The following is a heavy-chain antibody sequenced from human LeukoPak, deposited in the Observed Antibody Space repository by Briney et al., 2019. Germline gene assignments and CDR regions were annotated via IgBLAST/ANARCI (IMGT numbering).Heavy chain of an antibody. CDR2: IKQDGTEK. D-gene: IGHD3-16*02. Sequence: GGSLRLSCAASGFTFSNYWMHWVRQAPGKGLEWVANIKQDGTEKYYVDSVKGRFTISRDNAKNSLYLQMNSLRAEDTAVYYCARRYFASWAQGTLVTFSS. CDR1: GFTFSNYW. V-gene: IGHV3-7*01. CDR3: ARRYFAS. J-gene: IGHJ4*02.